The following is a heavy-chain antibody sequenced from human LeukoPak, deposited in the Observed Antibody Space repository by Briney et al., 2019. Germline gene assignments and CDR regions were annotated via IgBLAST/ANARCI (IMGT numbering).Heavy chain of an antibody. Sequence: GGSLRLSCVVSGFTFSSYWMSWVRQAPGKGLEWVANIKRDGGEKYYVDSVKGRFTISRDNAKNSLYLQMNSLTVEDTAVYYCAREYGSGWYDYWGQGTLVTVSS. CDR1: GFTFSSYW. CDR3: AREYGSGWYDY. V-gene: IGHV3-7*01. J-gene: IGHJ4*02. D-gene: IGHD6-19*01. CDR2: IKRDGGEK.